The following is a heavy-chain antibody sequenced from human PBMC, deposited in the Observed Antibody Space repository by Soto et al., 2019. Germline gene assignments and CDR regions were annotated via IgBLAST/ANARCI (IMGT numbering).Heavy chain of an antibody. CDR2: ISGSGGST. J-gene: IGHJ6*02. CDR3: AKARTMVRGVIITAEYYYYGMDV. Sequence: PGGSLRLSCAASGFTFSSYATSWVRQAPGKGLEWVSAISGSGGSTYYADSVKGRFTISRDNSKNTLYLQMNSLRAEDTAVYYCAKARTMVRGVIITAEYYYYGMDVWGQGTTVTVSS. V-gene: IGHV3-23*01. CDR1: GFTFSSYA. D-gene: IGHD3-10*01.